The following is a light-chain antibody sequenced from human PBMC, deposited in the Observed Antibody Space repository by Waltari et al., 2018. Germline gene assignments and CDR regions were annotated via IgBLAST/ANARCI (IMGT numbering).Light chain of an antibody. CDR2: EAS. J-gene: IGKJ1*01. CDR1: QSISKY. V-gene: IGKV3-20*01. CDR3: QKYEALPAT. Sequence: EIVLTQSPGTLSLSPGERATLSCRASQSISKYLVWYQQKPGQAPRLLIYEASIRATGIPDRLSGSGSGTDFSLIISRLEPEDFAVYYCQKYEALPATFGQGTKVEIK.